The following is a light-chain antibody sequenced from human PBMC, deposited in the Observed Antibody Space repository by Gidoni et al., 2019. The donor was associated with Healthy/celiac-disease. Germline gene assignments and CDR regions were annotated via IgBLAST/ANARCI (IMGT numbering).Light chain of an antibody. CDR1: QSVLYSSNNKNY. CDR3: QQYYSTPPS. V-gene: IGKV4-1*01. CDR2: WAS. J-gene: IGKJ2*03. Sequence: DIVMTQSPDSLAVSLGERATINCKSSQSVLYSSNNKNYLAWYQQKPGQPPKLLIYWASTRESGVPDRFSGSGSGTDFTLTSSLQAEDVAVYYFQQYYSTPPSFGQGTKLEIK.